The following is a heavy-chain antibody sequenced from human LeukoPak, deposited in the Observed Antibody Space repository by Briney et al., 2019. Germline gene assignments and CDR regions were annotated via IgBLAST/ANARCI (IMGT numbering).Heavy chain of an antibody. J-gene: IGHJ6*02. V-gene: IGHV3-11*01. CDR2: ISSSGSTI. D-gene: IGHD6-19*01. CDR3: ARGASSGWTNYYYYYGMDV. Sequence: GGSLRLSCAASGFTFSDYYMSWIRQAPGKGLEWVSYISSSGSTIYYADSVKGRFTISRDNAKNSLYLQMNSLRAEDTAVYYCARGASSGWTNYYYYYGMDVWGQGTTVTVSS. CDR1: GFTFSDYY.